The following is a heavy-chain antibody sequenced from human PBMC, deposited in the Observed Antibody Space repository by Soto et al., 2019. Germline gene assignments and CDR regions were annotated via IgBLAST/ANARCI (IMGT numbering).Heavy chain of an antibody. V-gene: IGHV4-34*01. Sequence: QVHLQQWGPGLLKPSETLSLTCGVSGSLPVGSLSTYFWTWIPQTPGKGLEWIGEVNHSGNPKYRPSLNTRIPMYLEPYQNQVPPDLRPVAAGGPAGYCRATTRILPRAPDLHGLDVWGQGTTVAVSS. CDR2: VNHSGNP. CDR3: ATTRILPRAPDLHGLDV. J-gene: IGHJ6*02. CDR1: GSLPVGSLSTYF. D-gene: IGHD3-3*01.